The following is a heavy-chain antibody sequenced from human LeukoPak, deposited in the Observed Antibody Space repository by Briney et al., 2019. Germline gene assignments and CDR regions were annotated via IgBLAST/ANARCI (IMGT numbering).Heavy chain of an antibody. V-gene: IGHV1-18*01. CDR2: ISVYNGNT. CDR1: GYTFSNYG. J-gene: IGHJ3*02. Sequence: ASVKVSCKASGYTFSNYGISWVRQAPGQGLEWMGWISVYNGNTNYAQKVQGRVTMTTDTSTNTAYMELRSLRSDDTAVYYCARDRRSKRYYGSGSYYPHDAFDIWGQGTMVTVSS. D-gene: IGHD3-10*01. CDR3: ARDRRSKRYYGSGSYYPHDAFDI.